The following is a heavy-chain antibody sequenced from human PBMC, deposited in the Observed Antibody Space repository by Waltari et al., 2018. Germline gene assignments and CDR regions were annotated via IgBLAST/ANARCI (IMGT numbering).Heavy chain of an antibody. Sequence: EVQLVESGGGLVKPGGSLRLSCGASGFTFSNAWLGWVRQAPGKGLEWVGRIKSKTDGGTTDYAAPVKGRFTISRDDSKNTLYLQMNSLKTEDTAVYNCAAAAHYYGMDVWGQGTTVTVSS. CDR3: AAAAHYYGMDV. D-gene: IGHD6-25*01. CDR1: GFTFSNAW. CDR2: IKSKTDGGTT. V-gene: IGHV3-15*01. J-gene: IGHJ6*02.